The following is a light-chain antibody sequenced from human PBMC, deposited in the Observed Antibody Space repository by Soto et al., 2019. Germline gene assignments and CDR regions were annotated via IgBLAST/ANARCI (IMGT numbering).Light chain of an antibody. CDR1: HDVSSW. J-gene: IGKJ2*03. V-gene: IGKV1-12*01. Sequence: DIQMTQSPSSFSASVGDRVTITCRASHDVSSWLAWYQQKPGKAPRLLIYGASTLQSGVPSRFSGSGSGPDFSLTISSLQPEDFAAYYCQQANSPYSFGQGTKLEIK. CDR3: QQANSPYS. CDR2: GAS.